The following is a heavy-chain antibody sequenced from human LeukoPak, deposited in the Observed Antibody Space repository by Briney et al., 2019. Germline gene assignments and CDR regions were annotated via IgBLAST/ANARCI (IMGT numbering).Heavy chain of an antibody. CDR1: GYTFTGYY. V-gene: IGHV1-2*02. Sequence: ASVKVSCKASGYTFTGYYMHWVRQAPGQGLEWMGWINPNSGGTTYAQKFQGRVTITRDTSIGTAYMELSSLRSDDTAVYYCARPHYESSGLYVDAFDIWGQGTMVTVSS. J-gene: IGHJ3*02. CDR3: ARPHYESSGLYVDAFDI. D-gene: IGHD3-22*01. CDR2: INPNSGGT.